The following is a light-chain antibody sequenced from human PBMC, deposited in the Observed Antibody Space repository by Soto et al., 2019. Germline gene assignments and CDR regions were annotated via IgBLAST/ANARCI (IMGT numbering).Light chain of an antibody. J-gene: IGKJ5*01. Sequence: DIQMTQSPLSVSASVGDRVIITCRASQDIGYWLAWYQQIPGKAPKLLIYAALSLQSGVSSRFSGSGSGTNFTLTINSLQPEDVAFYYCQQANSFPLSFGQGTRLETK. CDR2: AAL. CDR1: QDIGYW. CDR3: QQANSFPLS. V-gene: IGKV1-12*01.